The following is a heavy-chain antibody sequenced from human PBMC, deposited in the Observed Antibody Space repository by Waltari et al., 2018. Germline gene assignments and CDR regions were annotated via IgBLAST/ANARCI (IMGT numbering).Heavy chain of an antibody. CDR1: AGSIKHPTLY. CDR2: VYYTGNT. V-gene: IGHV4-39*01. Sequence: QLQLQESGPGRVKPSGTLSLACDVSAGSIKHPTLYWGWVRQPPGKGLEFIGSVYYTGNTYYNPSLMRRVTISVDTSKNKFSLRLTSVTAADTAVYYCATPYGSGTNFDYWGQGTLVTVSS. J-gene: IGHJ4*02. CDR3: ATPYGSGTNFDY. D-gene: IGHD3-10*01.